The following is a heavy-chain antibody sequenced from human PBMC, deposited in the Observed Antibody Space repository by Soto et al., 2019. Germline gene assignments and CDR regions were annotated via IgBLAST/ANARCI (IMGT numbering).Heavy chain of an antibody. CDR2: IFYSGTT. D-gene: IGHD6-6*01. J-gene: IGHJ3*02. CDR1: GAPISTYS. V-gene: IGHV4-59*12. Sequence: SETLSLTCTVSGAPISTYSWSWIRQPPGKGLEWIGYIFYSGTTNYNPSLKSRVTMSVDTSKNQFSLKVTSVTDADTAVYYCARRPDGFDIWGQGTMVTVSS. CDR3: ARRPDGFDI.